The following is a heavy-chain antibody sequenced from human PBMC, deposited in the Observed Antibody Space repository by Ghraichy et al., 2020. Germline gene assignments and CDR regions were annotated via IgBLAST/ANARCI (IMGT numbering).Heavy chain of an antibody. CDR1: GGSISSSSYY. J-gene: IGHJ5*02. V-gene: IGHV4-39*01. CDR2: IYYSGSS. D-gene: IGHD2-2*01. Sequence: SETLSPTCTVSGGSISSSSYYWGWIRQPPGKGLEWIGSIYYSGSSYYNPSLKSRVTISVDTSKNQLSLKLSSVTAADTAVYYCARLIPDIVVVPTARGWFDPWGQGTLVTVSS. CDR3: ARLIPDIVVVPTARGWFDP.